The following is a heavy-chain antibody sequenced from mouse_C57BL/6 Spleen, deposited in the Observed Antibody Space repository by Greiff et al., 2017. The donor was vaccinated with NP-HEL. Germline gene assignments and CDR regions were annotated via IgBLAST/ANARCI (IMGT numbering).Heavy chain of an antibody. J-gene: IGHJ4*01. CDR2: INPNNGGT. CDR3: ARSNYYYGSSSHYYAMDY. D-gene: IGHD1-1*01. CDR1: GYTFTDYY. V-gene: IGHV1-26*01. Sequence: EVQLQQSGPELVKPGASVKISCKASGYTFTDYYMNWVKQSHGKSLEWIGDINPNNGGTSYNQKFKGKATLTVDKSSSTAYMELRSLTSEDSAVYYCARSNYYYGSSSHYYAMDYWGQGTSVTVSS.